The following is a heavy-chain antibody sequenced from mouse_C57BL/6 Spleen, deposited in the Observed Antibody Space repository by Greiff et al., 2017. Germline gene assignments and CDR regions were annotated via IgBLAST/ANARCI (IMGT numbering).Heavy chain of an antibody. CDR1: GYAFTNYL. CDR3: ARSRDCGRWDWCCDV. Sequence: QVQLQQSGAELVRPGTSVKVSCKASGYAFTNYLLEWVKQRPGQGLEWIGVINPGSGGPTYNEQVTGKATLTADKSSSTAYMQLSSLTSEGSAVYFCARSRDCGRWDWCCDVWGTGTTVTVSS. J-gene: IGHJ1*03. V-gene: IGHV1-54*01. D-gene: IGHD1-1*02. CDR2: INPGSGGP.